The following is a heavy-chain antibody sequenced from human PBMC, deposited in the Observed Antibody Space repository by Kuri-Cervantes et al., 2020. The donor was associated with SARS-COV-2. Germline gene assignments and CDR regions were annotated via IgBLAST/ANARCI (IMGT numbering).Heavy chain of an antibody. D-gene: IGHD2-2*01. J-gene: IGHJ6*02. Sequence: KVSCKGSGYSFTSYWIGWVRQMPGKGLEWMGIIYPGDSDTRYSPSFQGQVTISADKSISTAYMELSRLRSDDTAVYYCARQVVVPAYGMDVWGQGTTVTVSS. CDR3: ARQVVVPAYGMDV. V-gene: IGHV5-51*01. CDR2: IYPGDSDT. CDR1: GYSFTSYW.